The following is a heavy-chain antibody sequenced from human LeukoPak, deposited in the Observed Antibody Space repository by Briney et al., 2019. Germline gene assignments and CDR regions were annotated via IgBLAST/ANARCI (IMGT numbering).Heavy chain of an antibody. Sequence: PGGSLRLSCAASGFTVSSNYMSWVRQAPGKGLEWVSVIYSGGSTYYADSVKGRFTISRDNSKNTLYLQMNSLRAEDTAVYYCARASVVTPTYSPTNNWFDPWGQGTLVTVSS. CDR2: IYSGGST. CDR1: GFTVSSNY. V-gene: IGHV3-53*01. D-gene: IGHD4-23*01. J-gene: IGHJ5*02. CDR3: ARASVVTPTYSPTNNWFDP.